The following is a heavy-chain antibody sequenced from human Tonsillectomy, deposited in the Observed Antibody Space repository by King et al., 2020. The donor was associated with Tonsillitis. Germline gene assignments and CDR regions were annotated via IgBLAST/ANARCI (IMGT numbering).Heavy chain of an antibody. CDR3: ARDQRVSKTPDYDFWSGSSPTYYYYMDV. CDR1: GYTFTGYY. Sequence: QLVQSGAEVKKPGASVKVSCKASGYTFTGYYMHWVRQAPGQGLEWMGWINPNSGGTNYAQKFQGRVTMTRDTSISTAYMELSRLRSDDTAVYYCARDQRVSKTPDYDFWSGSSPTYYYYMDVWGKGTTVTVSS. CDR2: INPNSGGT. V-gene: IGHV1-2*02. J-gene: IGHJ6*03. D-gene: IGHD3-3*01.